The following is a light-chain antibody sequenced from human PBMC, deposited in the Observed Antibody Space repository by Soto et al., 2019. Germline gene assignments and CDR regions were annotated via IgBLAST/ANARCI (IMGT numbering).Light chain of an antibody. V-gene: IGLV2-14*01. CDR1: SSYVGGYNY. J-gene: IGLJ1*01. Sequence: QSVLTQPASVSGSPGQSITISCTGTSSYVGGYNYVSWYQQHPGRAPKLLIYEVSNRPSGVSNRFSGSKSGNTASLTISGLQAEYEAYYYCRSYRSAITYVFGTGINLTVL. CDR3: RSYRSAITYV. CDR2: EVS.